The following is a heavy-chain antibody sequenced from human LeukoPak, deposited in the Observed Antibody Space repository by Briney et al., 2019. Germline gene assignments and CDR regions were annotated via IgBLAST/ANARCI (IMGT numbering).Heavy chain of an antibody. D-gene: IGHD3/OR15-3a*01. J-gene: IGHJ4*02. CDR2: ISDSGGST. CDR3: AKRGVVIRVILVGFHKEAYYFES. Sequence: PGGSLRLSCAVSGITLSNYGMSWVRQAPGKGLEWVAGISDSGGSTNYADSAKGRFTISRDNPKNTLYLQMNSLRAEDTAVYFCAKRGVVIRVILVGFHKEAYYFESWGQGALVTVSS. V-gene: IGHV3-23*01. CDR1: GITLSNYG.